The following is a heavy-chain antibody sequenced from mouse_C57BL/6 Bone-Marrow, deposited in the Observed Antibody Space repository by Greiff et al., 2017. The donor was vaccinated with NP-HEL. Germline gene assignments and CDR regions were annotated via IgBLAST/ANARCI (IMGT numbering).Heavy chain of an antibody. J-gene: IGHJ4*01. CDR1: GFSLTSYG. CDR3: ARGPTIVTTPYYAMDY. Sequence: VKLMESGPGLVQPSQSLSITCTVSGFSLTSYGVHWVRQSPGKGLEWLGVIWSGGSTDYNAAFISRLSISKDNSKSQVFFKMNSLQADDTAIYYCARGPTIVTTPYYAMDYWGQGTSVTVSS. V-gene: IGHV2-2*01. CDR2: IWSGGST. D-gene: IGHD2-5*01.